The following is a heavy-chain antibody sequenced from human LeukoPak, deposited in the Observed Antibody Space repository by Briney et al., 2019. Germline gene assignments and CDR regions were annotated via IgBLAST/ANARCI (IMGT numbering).Heavy chain of an antibody. CDR3: KYGDYEDVDY. V-gene: IGHV1-2*02. J-gene: IGHJ4*02. CDR1: GYTFTGYY. CDR2: ISPNSGGT. Sequence: GASVEVSCKASGYTFTGYYMHWVRQAPGQGLEWMGWISPNSGGTNYAQKFQGRVTMTRDTSISTAYMELSRLRSDDTAVYYCKYGDYEDVDYWGQGTLVTVSS. D-gene: IGHD4-17*01.